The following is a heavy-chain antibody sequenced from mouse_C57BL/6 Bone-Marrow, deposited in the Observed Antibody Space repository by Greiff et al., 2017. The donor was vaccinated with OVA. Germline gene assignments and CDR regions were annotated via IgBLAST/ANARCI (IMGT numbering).Heavy chain of an antibody. Sequence: EVQGVESGGGLVKPGGSLKLSCAASGFTFSSYAMSWVRQTPEKRLEWVATISAGGSYTYYPDNVKGRFTISRDNAKNNLYLQMSHLKSEDTAMYYCAREGLRSAWFAYWGQGTLVTVSA. V-gene: IGHV5-4*01. D-gene: IGHD1-1*01. CDR2: ISAGGSYT. CDR3: AREGLRSAWFAY. CDR1: GFTFSSYA. J-gene: IGHJ3*01.